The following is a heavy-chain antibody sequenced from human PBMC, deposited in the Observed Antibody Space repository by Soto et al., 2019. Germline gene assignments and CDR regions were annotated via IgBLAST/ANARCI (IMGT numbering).Heavy chain of an antibody. CDR2: INHSGST. D-gene: IGHD1-7*01. J-gene: IGHJ6*03. CDR1: GGSFSGYY. V-gene: IGHV4-34*01. CDR3: ARAWNYVDYYYMDV. Sequence: QVQLQQWGAGLLKPSETLSLTCAVYGGSFSGYYWSWIRQPPGKGLEWIGEINHSGSTNYNPSLKSRVTISVDTSKNQFSLKLSSVTAADTAVYYCARAWNYVDYYYMDVWGKGTTVTVSS.